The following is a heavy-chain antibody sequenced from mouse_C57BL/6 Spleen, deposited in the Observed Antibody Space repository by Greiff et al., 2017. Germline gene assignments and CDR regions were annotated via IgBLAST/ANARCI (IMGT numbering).Heavy chain of an antibody. Sequence: EVQLQQSGPELVKPGASVKISCKASGYTFTDYYMNWVKQSHGKSLEWIGDINPNNGGTSYNQKFKGKATLTVDKSSSTAYMELRSLTSEDSAVYYCARGLGSSYDYWGQGTTLTVSS. J-gene: IGHJ2*01. D-gene: IGHD1-1*01. V-gene: IGHV1-26*01. CDR3: ARGLGSSYDY. CDR2: INPNNGGT. CDR1: GYTFTDYY.